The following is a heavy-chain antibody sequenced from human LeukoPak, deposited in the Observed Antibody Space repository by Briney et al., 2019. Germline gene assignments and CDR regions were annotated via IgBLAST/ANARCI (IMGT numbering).Heavy chain of an antibody. Sequence: SVKVSCKASGGTFSSYAISWVRQAPGQGLEWMGRIIPILGIANYAQKFQGRVTITADKSTSTAYMELSSLRSEDTAVSYCARDSYYGSGSYYMKLPFDYWGQGTLVTVSS. CDR1: GGTFSSYA. D-gene: IGHD3-10*01. J-gene: IGHJ4*02. V-gene: IGHV1-69*04. CDR3: ARDSYYGSGSYYMKLPFDY. CDR2: IIPILGIA.